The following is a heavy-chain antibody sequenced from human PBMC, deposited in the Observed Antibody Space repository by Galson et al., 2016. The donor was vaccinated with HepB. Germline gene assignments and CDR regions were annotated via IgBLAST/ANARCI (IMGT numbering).Heavy chain of an antibody. CDR2: ISGGSSYI. J-gene: IGHJ4*02. CDR3: ARANDYGDYYFDY. D-gene: IGHD4-17*01. Sequence: SLRLSRAASGFSFHNYGMNWVRQAPGKGLEWVSSISGGSSYIYYVDSVKGRFTISRDNAKNSMYLQMNNLRAEDTAVYYCARANDYGDYYFDYWGQGTLVTVSS. V-gene: IGHV3-21*01. CDR1: GFSFHNYG.